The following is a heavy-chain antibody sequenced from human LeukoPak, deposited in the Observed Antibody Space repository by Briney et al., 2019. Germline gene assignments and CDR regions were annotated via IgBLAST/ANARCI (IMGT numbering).Heavy chain of an antibody. J-gene: IGHJ4*02. V-gene: IGHV4-34*01. D-gene: IGHD5-18*01. CDR3: ARAPQLWVPPCFDY. CDR2: INHSGST. Sequence: SETLSLTCGVYGRSYSGFYWSWIRQPPGKGREWVGEINHSGSTNYKPSLKSRVTISVDTSKNQFSLKLSSVTAADTAVYYCARAPQLWVPPCFDYWGQGTLVTVSS. CDR1: GRSYSGFY.